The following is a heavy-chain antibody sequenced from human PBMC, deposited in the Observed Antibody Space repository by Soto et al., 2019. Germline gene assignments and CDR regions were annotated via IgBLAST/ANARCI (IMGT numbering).Heavy chain of an antibody. D-gene: IGHD2-15*01. V-gene: IGHV4-30-4*01. CDR2: ISYSGST. J-gene: IGHJ4*02. CDR1: GGSISSGNYY. Sequence: SETLSLTCTVSGGSISSGNYYWSWIRHPPGKGLEWIGFISYSGSTYYNLSLKSRITISVDTSKNQFSLNLSFVTAADTAVYYCATMGTPGTRLYYFDFWGQGTLVTVSS. CDR3: ATMGTPGTRLYYFDF.